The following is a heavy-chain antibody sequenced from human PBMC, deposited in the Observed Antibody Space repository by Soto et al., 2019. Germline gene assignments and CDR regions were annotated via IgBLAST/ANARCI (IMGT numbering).Heavy chain of an antibody. J-gene: IGHJ5*01. D-gene: IGHD3-16*01. V-gene: IGHV4-30-2*05. CDR2: IYHSGST. CDR3: ARLIGNSWLDS. Sequence: PSETLSLTCAVSGGSLSSGGYSWSWLRQPPGKGLEWIGYIYHSGSTYYNPSLKSRITINPDTSNNQFSLHLNSVTPDDTAVYYCARLIGNSWLDSWGQGTLVTVSS. CDR1: GGSLSSGGYS.